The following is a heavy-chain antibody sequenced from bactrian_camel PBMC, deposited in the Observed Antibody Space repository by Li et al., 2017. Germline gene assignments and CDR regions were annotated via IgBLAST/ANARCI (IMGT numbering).Heavy chain of an antibody. V-gene: IGHV3S53*01. CDR3: AADPVGAGCFRLWVGAAARAK. D-gene: IGHD6*01. CDR2: IDSRGTT. CDR1: GYSASRNY. J-gene: IGHJ4*01. Sequence: QLVESGGGPVQAGGSLRLSCVISGYSASRNYVGWFRQAPGKEREGVARIDSRGTTEYVDSVKGRFTVFKGNAGKTLYLQMNSLRPEDTAMYYCAADPVGAGCFRLWVGAAARAKWGQGTQVTVS.